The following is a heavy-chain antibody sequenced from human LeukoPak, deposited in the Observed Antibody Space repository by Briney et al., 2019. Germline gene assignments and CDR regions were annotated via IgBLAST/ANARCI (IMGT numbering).Heavy chain of an antibody. D-gene: IGHD2-2*01. CDR1: GFTFSNYA. CDR2: ISGSGDST. J-gene: IGHJ4*02. Sequence: GGSLRLSCAASGFTFSNYAMSWVRQAPGKGLEWVSGISGSGDSTYYADSVKGRFTISRDNSKNTLYLQMNSLRAEDTAVYYCAKEVVRSPFYNFASWGQETLVTVS. V-gene: IGHV3-23*01. CDR3: AKEVVRSPFYNFAS.